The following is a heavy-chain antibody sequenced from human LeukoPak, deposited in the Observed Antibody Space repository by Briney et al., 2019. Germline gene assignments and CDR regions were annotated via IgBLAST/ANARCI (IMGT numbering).Heavy chain of an antibody. CDR2: ISSSSSTI. Sequence: PGGSLRLSCTASGFTFSYPVMRWVRQAPGKGLEWISYISSSSSTIYYTDSVRGRFTISRDNAKNSLCLQMNSLRAEDTAVYYCAGDADWAFDYWGQGTLVTVSS. J-gene: IGHJ4*02. D-gene: IGHD3-9*01. CDR1: GFTFSYPV. V-gene: IGHV3-48*01. CDR3: AGDADWAFDY.